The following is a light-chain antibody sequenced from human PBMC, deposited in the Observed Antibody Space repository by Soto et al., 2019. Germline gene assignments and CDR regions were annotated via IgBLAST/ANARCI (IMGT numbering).Light chain of an antibody. Sequence: DIQMTQSPSSLSASVGDRVTITCRSSQSISSSLNWYQQKPGKAPKLLIYAASSLQDGVPSRFSGSGSSTHFTLPTSSLQPDDFATYYCQQSYNSPMFTFGQGTKLEIK. CDR3: QQSYNSPMFT. V-gene: IGKV1-39*01. CDR2: AAS. CDR1: QSISSS. J-gene: IGKJ2*01.